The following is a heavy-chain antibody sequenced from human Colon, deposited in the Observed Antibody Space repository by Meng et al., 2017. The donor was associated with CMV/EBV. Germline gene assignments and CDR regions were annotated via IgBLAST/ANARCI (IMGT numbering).Heavy chain of an antibody. CDR1: GNSFTSYW. D-gene: IGHD3-16*01. Sequence: VSCKGSGNSFTSYWIGWVRQMPGKGLEWMGIIHPGDSDTRYSPSFQGQVTISVDKSISTAYLQWSSLKASDTAMYYCARRGGAGYLHYFDYWGQGTLVTVSS. CDR2: IHPGDSDT. CDR3: ARRGGAGYLHYFDY. V-gene: IGHV5-51*01. J-gene: IGHJ4*02.